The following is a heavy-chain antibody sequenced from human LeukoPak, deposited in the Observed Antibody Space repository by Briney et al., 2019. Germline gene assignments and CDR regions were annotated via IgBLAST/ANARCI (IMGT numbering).Heavy chain of an antibody. CDR3: AKDAAGPEY. Sequence: HRGSLRLSCAASGLAFSTYSMSWVRQAPGKGLYWVSGISASGSSTYYADSVKGRFTISRDNSKNTLYLQMNSLRAEDTAVYYCAKDAAGPEYWGQGTLVTVSS. V-gene: IGHV3-23*01. D-gene: IGHD6-13*01. CDR2: ISASGSST. J-gene: IGHJ4*02. CDR1: GLAFSTYS.